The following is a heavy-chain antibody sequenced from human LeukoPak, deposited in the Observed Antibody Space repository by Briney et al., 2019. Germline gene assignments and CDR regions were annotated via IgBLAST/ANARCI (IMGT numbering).Heavy chain of an antibody. D-gene: IGHD5-12*01. CDR3: AREYSGYDYYYYYYMDV. CDR2: ISAYNGNT. CDR1: GYTFTGYY. V-gene: IGHV1-18*04. Sequence: ASVKVSCKASGYTFTGYYMHWVRQAPGQGLEWMGWISAYNGNTNYAQKLQGRVTMTTDTSTSTAYMELRSLRSDDTAVYYCAREYSGYDYYYYYYMDVWGKGTTVTISS. J-gene: IGHJ6*03.